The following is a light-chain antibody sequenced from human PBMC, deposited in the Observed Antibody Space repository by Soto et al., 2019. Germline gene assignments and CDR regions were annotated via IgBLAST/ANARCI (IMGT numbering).Light chain of an antibody. V-gene: IGKV1-13*02. CDR2: DAS. CDR3: QQCKGYPIT. CDR1: QDISNT. Sequence: AIQLTQSPSSLSAPVGDSVTITCRATQDISNTLAWYQHKPGRGPTLLIFDASTLESGVPSRFTGSGSGTHFTLTISSLQPEDFATYICQQCKGYPITFGQGTRLEIK. J-gene: IGKJ5*01.